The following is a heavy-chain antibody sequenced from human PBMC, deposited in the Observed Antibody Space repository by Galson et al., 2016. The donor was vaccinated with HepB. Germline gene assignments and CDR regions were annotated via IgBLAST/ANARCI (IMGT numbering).Heavy chain of an antibody. D-gene: IGHD2-15*01. Sequence: SVKVSCKASGGTFSSYALSWVRQAPGQGLQWLGGIIPIFGTTNYAQKFQGRVTITADESTTTAYMELSSLRSEDTAVYYCARLSRLGYCSGSSCEDYWGQGTLVTVSS. CDR3: ARLSRLGYCSGSSCEDY. CDR2: IIPIFGTT. J-gene: IGHJ4*02. CDR1: GGTFSSYA. V-gene: IGHV1-69*13.